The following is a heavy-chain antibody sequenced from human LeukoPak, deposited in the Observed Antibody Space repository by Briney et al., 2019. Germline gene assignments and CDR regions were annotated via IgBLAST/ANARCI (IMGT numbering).Heavy chain of an antibody. Sequence: SVEVSCKASGGTFSSYAISWVRQAPGQGLEWMGRIIPILGIANYAQKFQGRVTITADKSTSTAYMELSSLRSEDTAVYYCARVPTDNNCSSTSCPFDYWGQGTLVTVSS. CDR1: GGTFSSYA. CDR3: ARVPTDNNCSSTSCPFDY. CDR2: IIPILGIA. J-gene: IGHJ4*02. V-gene: IGHV1-69*04. D-gene: IGHD2-2*01.